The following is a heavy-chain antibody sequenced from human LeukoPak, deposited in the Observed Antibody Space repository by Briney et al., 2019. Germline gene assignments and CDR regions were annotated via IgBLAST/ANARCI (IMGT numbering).Heavy chain of an antibody. CDR3: ARGLKVGKGYCSSTSCSLRFDP. CDR2: IHISGST. V-gene: IGHV4-4*07. D-gene: IGHD2-2*01. J-gene: IGHJ5*02. CDR1: GVSISSYY. Sequence: NPSETLSLTCTVSGVSISSYYWSWIRQPAGKGLEWIGRIHISGSTNYNPSLKSRVTMSVDTSKNQFSLKLSSVTAADTAVYYCARGLKVGKGYCSSTSCSLRFDPWGQGTLVTVSS.